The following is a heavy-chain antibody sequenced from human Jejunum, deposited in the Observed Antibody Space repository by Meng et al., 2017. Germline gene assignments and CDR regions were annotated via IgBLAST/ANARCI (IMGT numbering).Heavy chain of an antibody. J-gene: IGHJ6*02. CDR1: GFTFSSYW. CDR3: ARGHYGLDV. Sequence: GESLKISCAASGFTFSSYWMSWVRQTPGKGLEWVSYIDPTGGSIFYTDSVKGRFTISRDNAKNSLFLQMNSLRDEDTAVYYCARGHYGLDVWGQGTMVTVSS. CDR2: IDPTGGSI. V-gene: IGHV3-11*01.